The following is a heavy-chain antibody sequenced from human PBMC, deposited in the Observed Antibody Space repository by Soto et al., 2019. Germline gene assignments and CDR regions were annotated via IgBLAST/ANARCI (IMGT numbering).Heavy chain of an antibody. CDR3: ARLPIVVVPAAMFDYYYYMDV. J-gene: IGHJ6*03. CDR2: INHSGST. Sequence: SETLSLTCAVYGGSFSGYYWSWIRQPPGKGLEWIGEINHSGSTNYNPSLKSRVTISVDTSKNQFSLKLSSVTAADTAVYYCARLPIVVVPAAMFDYYYYMDVWGKGTTVTVSS. V-gene: IGHV4-34*01. D-gene: IGHD2-2*01. CDR1: GGSFSGYY.